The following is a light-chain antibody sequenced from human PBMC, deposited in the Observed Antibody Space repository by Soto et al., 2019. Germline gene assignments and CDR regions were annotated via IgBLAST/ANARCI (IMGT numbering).Light chain of an antibody. Sequence: EIVMTQSPATLSVSPGERAILSCRASQSVSTSLAWYQKKPGQAPKLIIFGASTRATGIPASFSGCGSGTKFTLTISSLQSQDLAVYYCRQYSNWPPFTFGQGTKLEI. V-gene: IGKV3-15*01. J-gene: IGKJ2*01. CDR3: RQYSNWPPFT. CDR1: QSVSTS. CDR2: GAS.